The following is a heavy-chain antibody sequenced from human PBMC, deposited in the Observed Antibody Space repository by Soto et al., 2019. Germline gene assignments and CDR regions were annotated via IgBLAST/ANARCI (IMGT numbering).Heavy chain of an antibody. CDR1: GYTFTTYG. V-gene: IGHV1-18*01. Sequence: QVQLVQSGAEVKKPGASVKVSCKASGYTFTTYGIDWVRQAPGQGLEWMGWISGDNGNTNYAQKLQGRVTMTSDTATNTAYMELRSLRSDDTAVYYGAREYGNYGPDYWGQGTLVTVSS. J-gene: IGHJ4*02. CDR3: AREYGNYGPDY. CDR2: ISGDNGNT. D-gene: IGHD4-17*01.